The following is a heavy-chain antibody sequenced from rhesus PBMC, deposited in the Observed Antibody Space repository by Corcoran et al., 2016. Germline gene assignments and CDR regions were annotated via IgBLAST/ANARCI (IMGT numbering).Heavy chain of an antibody. CDR3: ARGAPYYNIWTGNFDY. Sequence: QVKLPESGPGLVKPLEPLSLTCAVSGGPISGGSYYWRWIRQPPGNGLEWFGGIYSSSGNTYYNPSLKSRVTISKDTSKNQFSLKLSSVTAADTAVYYCARGAPYYNIWTGNFDYWGQGVLVTVSS. CDR2: IYSSSGNT. J-gene: IGHJ4*01. D-gene: IGHD3-3*01. V-gene: IGHV4S12*01. CDR1: GGPISGGSYY.